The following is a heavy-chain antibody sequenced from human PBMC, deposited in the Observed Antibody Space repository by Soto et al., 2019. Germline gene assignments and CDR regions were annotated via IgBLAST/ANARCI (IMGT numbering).Heavy chain of an antibody. CDR3: ARDRYSSSSLYYFDY. CDR2: INAGNGNT. V-gene: IGHV1-3*01. Sequence: GASVKVSCKASGYTFTSYAMHWVRQAPGQRREWMGWINAGNGNTKYSQKFQGRVTITRDTSASTAYMELSSLRSEDTAVYYCARDRYSSSSLYYFDYWGQGXLVTVSS. CDR1: GYTFTSYA. J-gene: IGHJ4*02. D-gene: IGHD6-6*01.